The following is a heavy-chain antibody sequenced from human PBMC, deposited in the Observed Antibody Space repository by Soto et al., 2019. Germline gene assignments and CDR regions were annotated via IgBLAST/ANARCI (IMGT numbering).Heavy chain of an antibody. CDR3: AKPYSGNYPRPFDY. CDR2: ISYHGSNK. D-gene: IGHD1-26*01. V-gene: IGHV3-30*18. J-gene: IGHJ4*02. Sequence: PGGSLRLSCAASVFTFIIYGMHWVRQAPGKGLEWVAAISYHGSNKFYADSVKGRFTISRDNSKNTLYLQMDSPRAEDTAVYYCAKPYSGNYPRPFDYWGQGTLVTVSS. CDR1: VFTFIIYG.